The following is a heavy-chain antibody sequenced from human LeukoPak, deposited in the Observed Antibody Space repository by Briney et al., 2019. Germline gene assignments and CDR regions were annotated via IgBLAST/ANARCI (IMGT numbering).Heavy chain of an antibody. J-gene: IGHJ4*02. Sequence: GGSLRLSCAASGFTFAGHAMRWVRQAPGKGLEWVSGISGSGDDTFYADSVRGRFTISRANSENTMYLQMDSLRAEDTALYYCARVSGGTSGQKGYFDYWGQGTLVTVSS. CDR2: ISGSGDDT. CDR3: ARVSGGTSGQKGYFDY. D-gene: IGHD1-26*01. CDR1: GFTFAGHA. V-gene: IGHV3-23*01.